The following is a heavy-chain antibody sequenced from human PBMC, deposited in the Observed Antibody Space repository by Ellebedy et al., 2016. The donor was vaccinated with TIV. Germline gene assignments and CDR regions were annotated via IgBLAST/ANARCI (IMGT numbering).Heavy chain of an antibody. J-gene: IGHJ4*02. CDR3: ARDRGGSSLDS. Sequence: GESLKISXAASGFTFRSYGMSWVRQAPGKGLEWVSAISDSGGSTYYADSVKGRFTISRDNSKNTLYLQMNSLRAEDTAVYYCARDRGGSSLDSWGQGTLVTVSS. CDR2: ISDSGGST. D-gene: IGHD1-26*01. CDR1: GFTFRSYG. V-gene: IGHV3-23*01.